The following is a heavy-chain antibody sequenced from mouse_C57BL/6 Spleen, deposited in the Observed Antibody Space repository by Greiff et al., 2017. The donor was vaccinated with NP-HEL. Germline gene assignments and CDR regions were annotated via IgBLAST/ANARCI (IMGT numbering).Heavy chain of an antibody. CDR3: ARNDYGSSLGY. Sequence: QVQLQQPGAELVRPGSSVKLSCKASGYTFTSYWMHWVKQRPIQGLEWIGNIDPSDSETHYNQKFKDKATLTVDKSSSTAYMQLSSLTSEDSAVYYCARNDYGSSLGYWGQGTTLTVSS. CDR1: GYTFTSYW. CDR2: IDPSDSET. J-gene: IGHJ2*01. D-gene: IGHD1-1*01. V-gene: IGHV1-52*01.